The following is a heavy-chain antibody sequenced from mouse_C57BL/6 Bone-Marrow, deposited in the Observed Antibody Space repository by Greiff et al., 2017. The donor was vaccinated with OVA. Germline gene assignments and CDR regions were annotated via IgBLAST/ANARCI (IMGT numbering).Heavy chain of an antibody. CDR2: ISDGGSYT. CDR1: GFTFSSYA. CDR3: ARESPYFDY. Sequence: EVQGVESGGGLVKPGGSLKLSCAASGFTFSSYAMSWVRQTPEKRLEWVATISDGGSYTYYPDNVKGRFTISRDNAKNNLYLQMSHLKSEDTAMYYCARESPYFDYWGQGTTLTVSS. V-gene: IGHV5-4*01. J-gene: IGHJ2*01.